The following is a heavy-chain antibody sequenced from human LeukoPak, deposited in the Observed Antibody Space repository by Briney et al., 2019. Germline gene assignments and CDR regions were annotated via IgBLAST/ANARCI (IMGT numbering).Heavy chain of an antibody. Sequence: SQTLSLTCTVSGGSISSGGYYWSWIRQHPGNGLEWIGYIYYSGSTYYYPSLKSRVTISVDTSKNQFSLKLSSVTAADTAVYYCASVLPGIAAAGKERYYFDYWGQGTLVTVSS. CDR2: IYYSGST. V-gene: IGHV4-31*03. D-gene: IGHD6-13*01. CDR1: GGSISSGGYY. J-gene: IGHJ4*02. CDR3: ASVLPGIAAAGKERYYFDY.